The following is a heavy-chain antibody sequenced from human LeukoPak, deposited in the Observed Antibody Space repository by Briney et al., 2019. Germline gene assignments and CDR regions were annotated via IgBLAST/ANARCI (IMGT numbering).Heavy chain of an antibody. CDR1: GGSISSFY. V-gene: IGHV4-59*01. J-gene: IGHJ3*01. Sequence: SETLSLTCTVSGGSISSFYWSWIRQPPGKGLEYIGYISYSGTTSYNPSLKSRVTISVDTSKNQFSLKLTSVTAADTAVYYCARDKGLPQAFDLWGQGTMVTVSS. CDR3: ARDKGLPQAFDL. CDR2: ISYSGTT. D-gene: IGHD5/OR15-5a*01.